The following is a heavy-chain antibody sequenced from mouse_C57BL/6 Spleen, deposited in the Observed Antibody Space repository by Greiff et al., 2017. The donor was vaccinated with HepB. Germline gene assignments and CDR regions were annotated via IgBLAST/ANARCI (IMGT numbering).Heavy chain of an antibody. CDR2: INPGSGGT. CDR1: GYAFTNYL. V-gene: IGHV1-54*01. J-gene: IGHJ2*01. Sequence: VQLQQSGAELVRPGTSVKVSCKASGYAFTNYLIEWVKQRPGQGLEWIGVINPGSGGTNYNEKFKGKATLTADKSSSTAYMQLSSLTSEDSAVYFCARDLSFDYWGQGTTLTVSS. CDR3: ARDLSFDY. D-gene: IGHD5-1*01.